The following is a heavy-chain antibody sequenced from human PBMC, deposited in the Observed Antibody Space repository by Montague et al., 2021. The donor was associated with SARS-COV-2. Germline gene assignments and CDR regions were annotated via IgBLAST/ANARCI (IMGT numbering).Heavy chain of an antibody. CDR1: GFTFRSYW. CDR3: VRPLWFGDSDYYFES. D-gene: IGHD3-10*01. V-gene: IGHV3-74*01. CDR2: IRPDGTST. J-gene: IGHJ4*02. Sequence: SLRLSCAASGFTFRSYWMHWVRQVPGRGLVWVSRIRPDGTSTHYAASVKGRFIISRDNAKNTLSPEMTNLRVDDTAIYFCVRPLWFGDSDYYFESWGQGTLVSVSS.